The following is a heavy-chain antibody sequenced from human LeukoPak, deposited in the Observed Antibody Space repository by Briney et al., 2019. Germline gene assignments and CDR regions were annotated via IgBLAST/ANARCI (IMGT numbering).Heavy chain of an antibody. CDR3: ASRHFDSSFYYYICV. CDR1: GESFSGYT. Sequence: PSETLSLTCGVYGESFSGYTWNWIRQPPGKGLEWIGEINQSGSTNYNPSLKSRVTISVDTSKNQFSLKLTSAAAADTAVSYCASRHFDSSFYYYICVCGNGTKVTVYS. J-gene: IGHJ6*03. CDR2: INQSGST. V-gene: IGHV4-34*01. D-gene: IGHD3-3*02.